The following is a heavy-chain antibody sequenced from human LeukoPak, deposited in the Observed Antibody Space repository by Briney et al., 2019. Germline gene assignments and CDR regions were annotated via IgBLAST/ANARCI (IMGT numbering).Heavy chain of an antibody. J-gene: IGHJ6*03. Sequence: SETLSLTCTVSGGSISSYYWSWIRQPPGKGLEWIGYIYYSGSTNYNPSLKSRVTISVDTSKNQFSLKLSSVTAADTAVYYCARFAYCGGDCYGYYMDVWGKGTTVTISS. D-gene: IGHD2-21*02. CDR1: GGSISSYY. CDR2: IYYSGST. V-gene: IGHV4-59*01. CDR3: ARFAYCGGDCYGYYMDV.